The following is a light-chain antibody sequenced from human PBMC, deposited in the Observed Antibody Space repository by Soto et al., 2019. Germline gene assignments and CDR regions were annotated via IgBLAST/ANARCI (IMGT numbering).Light chain of an antibody. CDR2: DVS. V-gene: IGLV2-14*01. CDR3: SSYTSSSTYV. Sequence: QSVLTQPASVSGSPGQSITISCTGTSSDVGGYNYVSWYQQHPDKAPKLMIYDVSNRPSGVSNRFSGSKSGNTASLTISGLQAEDEADYYCSSYTSSSTYVFGIGTKLTVL. CDR1: SSDVGGYNY. J-gene: IGLJ1*01.